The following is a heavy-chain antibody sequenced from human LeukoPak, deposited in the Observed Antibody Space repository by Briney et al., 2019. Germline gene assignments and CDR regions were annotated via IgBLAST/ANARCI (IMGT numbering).Heavy chain of an antibody. CDR2: IYSGGST. CDR1: GFTFSSYA. CDR3: ARDRTVAATPRGYYYYGMDV. Sequence: GGSLRLSCAASGFTFSSYAMSWVRQAPGKGLEWVSVIYSGGSTYYADSVKGRCTISRDNSRNTLYLQMNSLRAEDTAVYYCARDRTVAATPRGYYYYGMDVWGKGTTVTVSS. V-gene: IGHV3-53*01. D-gene: IGHD2-15*01. J-gene: IGHJ6*04.